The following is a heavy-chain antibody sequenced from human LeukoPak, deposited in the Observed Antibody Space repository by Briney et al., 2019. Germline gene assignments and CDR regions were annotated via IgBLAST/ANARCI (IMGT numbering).Heavy chain of an antibody. CDR2: ISGSGGST. CDR3: AKGVITFGGVIQAFDP. Sequence: GGSLRLSCAASGFSFSSYAMSWARQAPGKGLEWVSAISGSGGSTYYADSVKGRFTISRDNSKNTLYLQMNSLRAEDTAVYYCAKGVITFGGVIQAFDPWGQGTLVTVSS. D-gene: IGHD3-16*02. J-gene: IGHJ5*02. V-gene: IGHV3-23*01. CDR1: GFSFSSYA.